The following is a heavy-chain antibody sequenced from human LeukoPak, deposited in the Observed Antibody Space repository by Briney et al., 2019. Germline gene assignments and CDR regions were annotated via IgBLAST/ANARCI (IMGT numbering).Heavy chain of an antibody. CDR2: IKKDGSQT. J-gene: IGHJ4*02. V-gene: IGHV3-7*03. CDR3: AKDLGPGSMATSPGFDY. CDR1: GFRFRSNW. Sequence: GGSLRLSCQASGFRFRSNWMSWVRRAPGKGLEWVADIKKDGSQTYYVDSVKGRFTISRDNAKTSLYLQMNSLRAEDTALYYCAKDLGPGSMATSPGFDYWGQGTLVTVSS. D-gene: IGHD5-24*01.